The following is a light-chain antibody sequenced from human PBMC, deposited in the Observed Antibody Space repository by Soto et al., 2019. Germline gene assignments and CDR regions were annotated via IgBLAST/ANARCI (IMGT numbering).Light chain of an antibody. CDR3: CSHAGSASWV. J-gene: IGLJ3*02. CDR2: EDN. CDR1: SSDVGSYNL. V-gene: IGLV2-23*01. Sequence: QSALTQPASVSGSPGQSITISCTGTSSDVGSYNLVSWYQQHPGKAPKLMIYEDNKRPSGVSNRFSGSKSGNTASLTISGLQAEDEADYYCCSHAGSASWVFGGGTKLTV.